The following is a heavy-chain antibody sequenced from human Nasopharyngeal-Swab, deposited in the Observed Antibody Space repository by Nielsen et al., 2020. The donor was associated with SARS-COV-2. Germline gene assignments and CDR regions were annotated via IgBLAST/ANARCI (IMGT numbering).Heavy chain of an antibody. D-gene: IGHD3-10*01. Sequence: TLSLTCTVSGGSISSGGYYWSWIRPHPGKGLEWIGYIYYSGSTYYNPSLKSRVTISVDTSKNQFSLKLSSVTAADTAVYYCARVFITISWYFDLWGRGTLVTVSS. J-gene: IGHJ2*01. CDR3: ARVFITISWYFDL. CDR2: IYYSGST. V-gene: IGHV4-31*03. CDR1: GGSISSGGYY.